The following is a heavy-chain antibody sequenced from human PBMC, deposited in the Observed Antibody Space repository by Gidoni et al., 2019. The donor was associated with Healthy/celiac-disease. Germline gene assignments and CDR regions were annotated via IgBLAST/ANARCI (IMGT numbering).Heavy chain of an antibody. D-gene: IGHD4-17*01. CDR2: ISSSSSTI. CDR1: GFTFSSYS. CDR3: ARDRTVTTSRNWFDP. Sequence: EVQLVESGGGLVQPGGSLRLSCAASGFTFSSYSMNWVRQAPGKGLEWVSYISSSSSTIYYADSVKCRFTISRDNAKNSLYLQMNSLRDEDTAVYYCARDRTVTTSRNWFDPWGQGTLVTVSS. V-gene: IGHV3-48*02. J-gene: IGHJ5*02.